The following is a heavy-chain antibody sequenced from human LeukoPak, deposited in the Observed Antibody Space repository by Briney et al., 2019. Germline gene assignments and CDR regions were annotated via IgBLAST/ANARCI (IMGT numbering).Heavy chain of an antibody. Sequence: GSLRLSCAASGFTFSSYSMNWVRQAPGKGLEWVSSISSSSGYIYYADSVKGRFTISRDNAKNSLYLQMNSLRAEDTAAYYCARGNGDYDFWGQGTLVTVSS. D-gene: IGHD4-17*01. CDR1: GFTFSSYS. CDR3: ARGNGDYDF. V-gene: IGHV3-21*01. CDR2: ISSSSGYI. J-gene: IGHJ4*02.